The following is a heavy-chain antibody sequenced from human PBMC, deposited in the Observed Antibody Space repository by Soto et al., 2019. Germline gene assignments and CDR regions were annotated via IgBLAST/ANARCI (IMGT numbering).Heavy chain of an antibody. J-gene: IGHJ4*02. D-gene: IGHD3-16*01. Sequence: QVQLVQSGAEVKKPGASVKVSCKASGYTFTSYAISWVRQAPGQGLEWMGWISAYNGNTYYAQNLRGRVTMTTDASTRTAYMELRSLRYDDTAMYYCARDFTGWPPDGVDYWGQGTQVTVSS. V-gene: IGHV1-18*01. CDR1: GYTFTSYA. CDR3: ARDFTGWPPDGVDY. CDR2: ISAYNGNT.